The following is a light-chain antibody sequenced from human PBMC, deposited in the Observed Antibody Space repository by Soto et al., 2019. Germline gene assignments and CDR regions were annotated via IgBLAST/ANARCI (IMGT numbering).Light chain of an antibody. V-gene: IGLV4-69*01. Sequence: QLVLTQSPSASASLGASVKLTCTLSSGHSSYAIAWHQQQPEKGPRYLMKLNSDGSHSKGDGIPDRFSGSSSGAERYLTITSLQSEDEADYHCQTWGPGIVLFGGGTKLTVL. J-gene: IGLJ2*01. CDR3: QTWGPGIVL. CDR2: LNSDGSH. CDR1: SGHSSYA.